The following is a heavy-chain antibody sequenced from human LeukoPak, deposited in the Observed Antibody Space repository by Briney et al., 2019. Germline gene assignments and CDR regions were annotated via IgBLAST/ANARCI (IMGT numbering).Heavy chain of an antibody. D-gene: IGHD6-13*01. J-gene: IGHJ4*02. CDR3: VKDTYGSSWAAFDY. V-gene: IGHV3-64D*06. Sequence: SSNGGNTYYADSVKGRITISRDNSKNTLYLQMSSLRVEDTAVYYCVKDTYGSSWAAFDYWGQGTLVTVSS. CDR2: SSNGGNT.